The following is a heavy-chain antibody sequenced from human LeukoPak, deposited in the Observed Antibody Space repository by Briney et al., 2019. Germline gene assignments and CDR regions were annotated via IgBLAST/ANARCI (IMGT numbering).Heavy chain of an antibody. Sequence: PGGSLRLSCAASGFTVSSNYMSWVRQAPGKGLEWVSVIYSGGSTYYADSVKGRFTISRDNSKNSLYLQMNSLRAEDTAVYYCARDLGYCSSTSCAYNWFDPWGRGTLVTVSS. J-gene: IGHJ5*02. CDR2: IYSGGST. CDR1: GFTVSSNY. V-gene: IGHV3-53*01. CDR3: ARDLGYCSSTSCAYNWFDP. D-gene: IGHD2-2*01.